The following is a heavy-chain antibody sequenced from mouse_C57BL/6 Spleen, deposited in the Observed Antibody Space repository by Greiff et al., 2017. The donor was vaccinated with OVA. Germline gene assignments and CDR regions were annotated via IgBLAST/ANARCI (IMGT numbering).Heavy chain of an antibody. CDR1: GFTFSDYG. CDR3: ARRIYYHGSRPSYYAMDY. CDR2: ISSGSSTI. J-gene: IGHJ4*01. Sequence: EVHLVESGGGLVKPGGSLKLSCAASGFTFSDYGMHWVRQAPEKGLEWVAYISSGSSTIYYADTVKGRFTISRDNAKNTLFLQMTSLRSEDTAMYYCARRIYYHGSRPSYYAMDYWGQGTSVTVSS. V-gene: IGHV5-17*01. D-gene: IGHD1-1*01.